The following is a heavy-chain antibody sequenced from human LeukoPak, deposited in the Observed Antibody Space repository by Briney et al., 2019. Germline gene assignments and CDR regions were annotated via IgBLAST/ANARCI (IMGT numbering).Heavy chain of an antibody. CDR2: IIPIFGTA. J-gene: IGHJ4*02. CDR3: ASFASRGSYFDY. Sequence: SVKVSCKASGGTFSSYAISWVRQAPGQGLEWMGGIIPIFGTANYAQKFQGRVTITADESTSTAYMELSSLRSEDTAVYYCASFASRGSYFDYWGQGTLVTVSP. D-gene: IGHD3-16*01. CDR1: GGTFSSYA. V-gene: IGHV1-69*01.